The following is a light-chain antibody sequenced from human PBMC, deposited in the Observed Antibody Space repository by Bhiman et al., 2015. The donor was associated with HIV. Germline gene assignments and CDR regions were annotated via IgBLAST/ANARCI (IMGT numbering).Light chain of an antibody. V-gene: IGLV2-14*03. CDR2: DVS. J-gene: IGLJ1*01. CDR1: SSDVGGYNY. CDR3: SSYSSSNTYV. Sequence: QSALTQPASVSGSPGQSITISCTGTSSDVGGYNYVSWFQQHPGKVPKLIIHDVSNRPSGVSNRFSGSKSGNTASLTISGLQAEDEADYYCSSYSSSNTYVFGTGTKVTVL.